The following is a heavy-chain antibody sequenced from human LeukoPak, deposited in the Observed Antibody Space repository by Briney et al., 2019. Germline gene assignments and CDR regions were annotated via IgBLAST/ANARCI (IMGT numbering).Heavy chain of an antibody. CDR2: INSDGTIT. V-gene: IGHV3-74*01. CDR1: GFSFSNYW. J-gene: IGHJ4*02. CDR3: VKTATITVSTY. Sequence: AGGSLRLSCAASGFSFSNYWMHWVRHAPGKGLVWVSRINSDGTITSHADSVMGRFTISRDNAKNTLYLQMNSLRAEDTAVYYCVKTATITVSTYWGQGTLVTVSS. D-gene: IGHD5-24*01.